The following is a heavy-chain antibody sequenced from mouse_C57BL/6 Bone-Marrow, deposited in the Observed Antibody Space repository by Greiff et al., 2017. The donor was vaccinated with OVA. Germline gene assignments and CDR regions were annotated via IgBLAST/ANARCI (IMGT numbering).Heavy chain of an antibody. Sequence: VQRVESGPGLVAPSQSLSITCTVSGFSLTSYAISWVRQPPGKGLEWLGVIWTGGGTNYNSALKSRLSISKDNSKSQVFLKMNSLQTDDTARYYCASGYYYGSSYQYFDVWGTGTTVTVSS. V-gene: IGHV2-9-1*01. CDR2: IWTGGGT. D-gene: IGHD1-1*01. CDR1: GFSLTSYA. J-gene: IGHJ1*03. CDR3: ASGYYYGSSYQYFDV.